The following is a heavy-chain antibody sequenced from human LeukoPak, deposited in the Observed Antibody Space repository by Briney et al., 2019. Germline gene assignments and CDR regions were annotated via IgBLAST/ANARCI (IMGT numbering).Heavy chain of an antibody. J-gene: IGHJ4*02. V-gene: IGHV1-8*01. CDR2: MNPNSGNT. D-gene: IGHD3-10*01. CDR1: GYTFTSYD. Sequence: ASVKVSCKASGYTFTSYDINWVRQATGQGLEWMGWMNPNSGNTGYAQKFQGRVTMTRNTSISTAYMELSSLRSEDTAVYYCARALRGMVRGVIIFYYFDYWGQGTLVTVSS. CDR3: ARALRGMVRGVIIFYYFDY.